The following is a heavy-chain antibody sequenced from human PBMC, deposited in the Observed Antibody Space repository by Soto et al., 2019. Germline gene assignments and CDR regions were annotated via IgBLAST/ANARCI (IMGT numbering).Heavy chain of an antibody. CDR1: GFTVSSNY. Sequence: EVQLVESGGGLVQPGGSLRLSCAASGFTVSSNYMSWVRQAPGKGLEWVSVIYSGGSTYYADSVKGRFTISRHNSKXXLYLQMNRLRAEDTGVYYCARVEGVVGATLGGMDVWGQGTTVTVSS. V-gene: IGHV3-53*04. CDR2: IYSGGST. J-gene: IGHJ6*02. CDR3: ARVEGVVGATLGGMDV. D-gene: IGHD1-26*01.